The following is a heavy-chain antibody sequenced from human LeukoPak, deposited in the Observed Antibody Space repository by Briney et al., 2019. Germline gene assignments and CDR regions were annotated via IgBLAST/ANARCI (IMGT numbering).Heavy chain of an antibody. Sequence: GGSLRLSCVPSGFTFSSYWMSWVRQAPGKGLEWVANIKQDGSEKYYVGSVKGRFIISRDNAKNSLYLQMNSPRAEDTAVYYCARAMEPYYDSNGCDYWGQGTPVTVSS. V-gene: IGHV3-7*01. CDR1: GFTFSSYW. J-gene: IGHJ4*02. D-gene: IGHD3-22*01. CDR3: ARAMEPYYDSNGCDY. CDR2: IKQDGSEK.